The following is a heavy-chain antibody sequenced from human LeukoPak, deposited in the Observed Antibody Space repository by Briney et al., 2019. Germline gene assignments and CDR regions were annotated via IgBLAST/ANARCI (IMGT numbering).Heavy chain of an antibody. Sequence: GGSLRLSCAASGFTFSSYWMSWVRQAPGKGLEWVANIKQDGSEKYYVDSVKGRFTISRDNAKNSLYLQMNSLRAEDTAVYYCARDIPDYGDYASDAFDIWGQGTMVTVSS. CDR3: ARDIPDYGDYASDAFDI. CDR1: GFTFSSYW. V-gene: IGHV3-7*01. CDR2: IKQDGSEK. J-gene: IGHJ3*02. D-gene: IGHD4-17*01.